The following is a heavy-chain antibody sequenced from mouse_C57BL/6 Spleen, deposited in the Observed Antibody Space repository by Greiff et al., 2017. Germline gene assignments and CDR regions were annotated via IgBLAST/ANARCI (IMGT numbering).Heavy chain of an antibody. CDR3: ARHEVPFYYSNYGTEGFAY. Sequence: QVQLQQSGAELVKPGASVKLSCKASGYTFTEYTIHWVKQRSGQGLEWIGWFYPGSGSIKYNEKFKDKATLTADKSSSTVYMELSRLTSEDSAVXFCARHEVPFYYSNYGTEGFAYWGQGTLVTVSA. CDR1: GYTFTEYT. D-gene: IGHD2-5*01. CDR2: FYPGSGSI. J-gene: IGHJ3*01. V-gene: IGHV1-62-2*01.